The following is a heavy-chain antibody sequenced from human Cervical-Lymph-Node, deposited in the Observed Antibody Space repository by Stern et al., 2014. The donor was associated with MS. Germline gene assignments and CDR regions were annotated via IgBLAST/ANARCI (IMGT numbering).Heavy chain of an antibody. V-gene: IGHV3-30*04. CDR2: ISYDGSNK. Sequence: VQLEESGGGVVQPGRSLRLSCAASGFTFSSYVMHWVRQAPGKGLEWVAVISYDGSNKYYADSVKGRFTISRDNSKNTLYLQMNSLRAEDTAVYYCARGFYETAMVTFPYWGQGTLVTVSS. J-gene: IGHJ4*02. CDR3: ARGFYETAMVTFPY. D-gene: IGHD5-18*01. CDR1: GFTFSSYV.